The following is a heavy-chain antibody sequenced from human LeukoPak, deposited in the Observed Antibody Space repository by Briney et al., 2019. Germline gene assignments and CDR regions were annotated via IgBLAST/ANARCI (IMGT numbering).Heavy chain of an antibody. CDR2: ISGSGGRT. Sequence: GGSLRLSCAAPGFTFSSYAMNWVRQAPGKGLEWVSGISGSGGRTYYADSVKGRFTISRDNSKNTLYLQMNSPRAEDTAVYYCAKSVTDYWYFDLWGRGALVTVSS. J-gene: IGHJ2*01. D-gene: IGHD3-16*02. CDR1: GFTFSSYA. CDR3: AKSVTDYWYFDL. V-gene: IGHV3-23*01.